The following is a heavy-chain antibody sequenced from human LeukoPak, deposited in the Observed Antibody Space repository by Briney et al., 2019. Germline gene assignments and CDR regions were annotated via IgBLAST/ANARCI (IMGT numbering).Heavy chain of an antibody. CDR2: TYYRSKWYN. D-gene: IGHD2-15*01. V-gene: IGHV6-1*01. Sequence: SQTLSLTCAISGDSVSSNSAAWNWIRQSPSRGLEWLGRTYYRSKWYNDYAVSVKSRITINPDTSRNQFSLQLNSVTLEDTAAYYCARAGGNPGCYDYWGQGTLVTVSS. CDR3: ARAGGNPGCYDY. J-gene: IGHJ4*02. CDR1: GDSVSSNSAA.